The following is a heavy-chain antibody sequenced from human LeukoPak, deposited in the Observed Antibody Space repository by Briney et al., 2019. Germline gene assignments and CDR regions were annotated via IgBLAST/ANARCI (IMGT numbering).Heavy chain of an antibody. Sequence: GGSLRLSFAASGFTFSHYSMNWVRQAPGKGLEWVSYISSSSTIIYYADSVKGRFTISRDNAKNSLYLQMNSLRDEDTAVYYCARWFTSGRGFFDYWGQGILVTVSS. CDR3: ARWFTSGRGFFDY. J-gene: IGHJ4*02. V-gene: IGHV3-48*02. CDR1: GFTFSHYS. CDR2: ISSSSTII. D-gene: IGHD6-19*01.